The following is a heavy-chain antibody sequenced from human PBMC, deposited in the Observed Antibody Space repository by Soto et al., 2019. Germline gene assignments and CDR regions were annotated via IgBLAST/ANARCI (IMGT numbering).Heavy chain of an antibody. V-gene: IGHV1-69*01. CDR1: GGSFNNNG. CDR3: ARVLYYGSGSYSPYGMDV. J-gene: IGHJ6*02. D-gene: IGHD3-10*01. Sequence: QVQLVQSGAEVKKPGSSVKVSCKTSGGSFNNNGIGWVRQAPGHGLEWMGGVSPPFRTSNYARKFQGRISITADASTATVNMELSILTPEDPAQYYCARVLYYGSGSYSPYGMDVWGQGTTVTVSS. CDR2: VSPPFRTS.